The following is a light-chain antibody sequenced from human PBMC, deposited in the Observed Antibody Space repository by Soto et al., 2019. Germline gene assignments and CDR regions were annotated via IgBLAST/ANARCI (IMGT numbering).Light chain of an antibody. CDR3: HQYHSSPWT. J-gene: IGKJ1*01. CDR1: QSVLYSSNNKNY. CDR2: WAS. V-gene: IGKV4-1*01. Sequence: DIVMTQSPDSLGVSLGERATINCKSSQSVLYSSNNKNYLAWFQQKPRQPPKLLIYWASTRESGVPDRFSGSGSGTDFTLTISSLQAEDVAVYYCHQYHSSPWTFGQGTKVEIK.